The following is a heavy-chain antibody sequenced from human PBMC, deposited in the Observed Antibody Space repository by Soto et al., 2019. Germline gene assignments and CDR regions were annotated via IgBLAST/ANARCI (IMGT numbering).Heavy chain of an antibody. J-gene: IGHJ5*02. CDR2: IIPIFGTA. D-gene: IGHD3-10*01. Sequence: QVQLVQSGAEVKKPGSSVKVSCKASGGTFSSYAISWVRQAPGQGLEWMGGIIPIFGTANYAQKFQGRVTINADKSTSTAYIELSRLRSEETAGDLRSGGTPHPGVRFQPRGQGTLVTVSS. V-gene: IGHV1-69*06. CDR1: GGTFSSYA. CDR3: SGGTPHPGVRFQP.